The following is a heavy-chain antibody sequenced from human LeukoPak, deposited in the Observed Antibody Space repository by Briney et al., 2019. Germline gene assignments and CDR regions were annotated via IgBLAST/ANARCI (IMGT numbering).Heavy chain of an antibody. V-gene: IGHV3-9*03. CDR3: AKDISRRYGSGSYLQYFQH. D-gene: IGHD3-10*01. J-gene: IGHJ1*01. CDR1: GFTFDDYA. CDR2: ISWNSGSI. Sequence: GRSLRLSCAASGFTFDDYAMHWVRQAPGKGVEWVSGISWNSGSIGYADSVKGRFTISRDNAKNSLYLQMNSLRAEDMALYYCAKDISRRYGSGSYLQYFQHWGQGTLVTVSS.